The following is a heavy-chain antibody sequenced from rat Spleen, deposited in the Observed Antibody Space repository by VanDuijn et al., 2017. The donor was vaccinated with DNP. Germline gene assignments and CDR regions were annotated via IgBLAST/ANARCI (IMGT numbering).Heavy chain of an antibody. Sequence: EVQLVESGGGLVQPGRSLKLSCAASGFTFSDYYMAWVRQAPTKGLEWVAYISYDGGTTYNGDSVKGRFTISRDNAKSSLYLQMNSLKSEDTATYYCARQRYGSPYAMDAWGQGTSVTVSS. CDR2: ISYDGGTT. CDR3: ARQRYGSPYAMDA. D-gene: IGHD1-8*01. CDR1: GFTFSDYY. V-gene: IGHV5-22*01. J-gene: IGHJ4*01.